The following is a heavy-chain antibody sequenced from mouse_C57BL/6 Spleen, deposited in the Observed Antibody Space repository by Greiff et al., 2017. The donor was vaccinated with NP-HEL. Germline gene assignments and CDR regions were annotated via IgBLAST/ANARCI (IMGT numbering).Heavy chain of an antibody. J-gene: IGHJ2*01. CDR2: IYPSDSET. CDR1: GYTFTSYW. CDR3: ARGGGTLNFDY. V-gene: IGHV1-61*01. Sequence: QVQLKQPGAELVRPGSSVKLSCKASGYTFTSYWMDWVKQRPGQGLEWIGNIYPSDSETHYNQKFKDKATLTVDKSSSTAYMQLSSLTSEDSAVYYCARGGGTLNFDYWGQGTTLTVSS. D-gene: IGHD4-1*01.